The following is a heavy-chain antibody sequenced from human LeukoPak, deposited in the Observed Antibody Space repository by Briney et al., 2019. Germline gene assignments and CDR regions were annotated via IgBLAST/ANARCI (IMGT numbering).Heavy chain of an antibody. CDR1: GYTFTGYY. Sequence: ASVKVSCKASGYTFTGYYMHWVRQAPGQGLEWMGWINPNSGGTNYAQKFQGRVTMTRDTSISTAYMELSRLRSDDTAVYYCARGPLMTTVTTFTYWNQGTLVTVSS. V-gene: IGHV1-2*02. CDR2: INPNSGGT. D-gene: IGHD4-17*01. J-gene: IGHJ4*02. CDR3: ARGPLMTTVTTFTY.